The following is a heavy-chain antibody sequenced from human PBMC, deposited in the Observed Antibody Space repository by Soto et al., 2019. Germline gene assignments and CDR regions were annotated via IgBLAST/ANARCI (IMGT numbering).Heavy chain of an antibody. V-gene: IGHV4-31*03. Sequence: SETLSLTCTVSGGSISSGGYYWSWIRQHPGKGLEWIGYIYYSGSTYYNPSLKSRVTISVDTSKNQFSPKLSSVTAADTAVYYCARVVAAAGSFDYWGQGTLVTVSS. J-gene: IGHJ4*02. CDR2: IYYSGST. CDR3: ARVVAAAGSFDY. D-gene: IGHD6-13*01. CDR1: GGSISSGGYY.